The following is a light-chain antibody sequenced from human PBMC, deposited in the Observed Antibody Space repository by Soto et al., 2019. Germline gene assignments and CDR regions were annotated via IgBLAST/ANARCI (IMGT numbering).Light chain of an antibody. CDR2: DND. J-gene: IGLJ2*01. V-gene: IGLV1-51*01. CDR1: TSNIGTYY. Sequence: QSVLTQPPSVSAAPGQKVTISCSGSTSNIGTYYVSWYQHLPGTAPRVVIYDNDKRPSGIPDRFSGSKSGTSATLGITGLQTEDEADYYCAAWDNSLSVVLFGEGTKLTVL. CDR3: AAWDNSLSVVL.